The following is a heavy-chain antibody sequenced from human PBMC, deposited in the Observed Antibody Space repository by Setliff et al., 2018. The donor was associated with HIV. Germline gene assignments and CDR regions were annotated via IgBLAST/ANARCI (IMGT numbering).Heavy chain of an antibody. CDR3: ARPQLGLGGGSHFDN. CDR2: IDHSGGT. Sequence: TLSLTCAVYGGSFSGYYWSWIRQTPGKGLERIGEIDHSGGTKYNPSLKSRVTISIDTTKTQFSLKMTSVTAADTAVYYCARPQLGLGGGSHFDNWGQGALVTVSS. V-gene: IGHV4-34*01. D-gene: IGHD1-1*01. CDR1: GGSFSGYY. J-gene: IGHJ4*02.